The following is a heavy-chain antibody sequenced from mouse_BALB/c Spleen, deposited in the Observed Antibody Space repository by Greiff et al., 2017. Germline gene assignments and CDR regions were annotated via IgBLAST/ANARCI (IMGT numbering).Heavy chain of an antibody. J-gene: IGHJ4*01. CDR1: GFSLTSYG. Sequence: VHLVESGPSLVQPSQSLSITCTVSGFSLTSYGVHWVRQSPGKGLEWLGVIWRGGSTDYNAAFMSRLSITKDNSKSQVFFKMNSLQADDTAIYYCAKTPGDYDAMDYWGQGTSVTVSS. CDR3: AKTPGDYDAMDY. V-gene: IGHV2-5-1*01. CDR2: IWRGGST.